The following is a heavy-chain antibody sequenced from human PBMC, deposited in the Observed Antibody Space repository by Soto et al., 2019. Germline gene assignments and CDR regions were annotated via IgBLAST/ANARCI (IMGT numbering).Heavy chain of an antibody. V-gene: IGHV1-69*13. Sequence: SVKVSCKASGGTFSSYAISWVRQAPGQGLEWMGGIIPIFGTANYAQKFQGRVTITADESTSTAYMELSSLRSEDTAVYYCARAILYGSGSYYSYYYGTEVWGQGTTVTVSS. CDR2: IIPIFGTA. D-gene: IGHD3-10*01. CDR3: ARAILYGSGSYYSYYYGTEV. J-gene: IGHJ6*02. CDR1: GGTFSSYA.